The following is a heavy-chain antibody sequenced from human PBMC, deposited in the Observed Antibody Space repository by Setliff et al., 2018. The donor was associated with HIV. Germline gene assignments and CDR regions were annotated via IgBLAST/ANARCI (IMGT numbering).Heavy chain of an antibody. V-gene: IGHV3-48*04. CDR1: GSTFSSYA. Sequence: GGSLRLSCAASGSTFSSYALGWVRQAPGKGLEWVSYISFSGNTIYYRDSVRGRFTIARDHARNSRYLQMNSRKADDTAVYYCARAKIGPAGDRTYYYGMDVWGQGTTVTVSS. J-gene: IGHJ6*02. CDR2: ISFSGNTI. CDR3: ARAKIGPAGDRTYYYGMDV. D-gene: IGHD4-17*01.